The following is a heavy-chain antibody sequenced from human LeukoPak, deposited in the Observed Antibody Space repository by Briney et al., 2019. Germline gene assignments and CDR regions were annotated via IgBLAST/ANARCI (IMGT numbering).Heavy chain of an antibody. CDR2: MNPNSGNT. D-gene: IGHD3-3*01. Sequence: ASVKVSCKASGYTFTSYDTSWVRQATGQGLEWMGWMNPNSGNTGYAQKFQGRVTMTRNTSISTAYMELSSLRSEDTAVYYCARGPDYDSSWFDPWGQGTLVTVSS. V-gene: IGHV1-8*01. CDR3: ARGPDYDSSWFDP. J-gene: IGHJ5*02. CDR1: GYTFTSYD.